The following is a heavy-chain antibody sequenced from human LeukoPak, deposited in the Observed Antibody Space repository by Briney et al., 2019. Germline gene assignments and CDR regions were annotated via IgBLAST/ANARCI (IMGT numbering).Heavy chain of an antibody. Sequence: GGSLRLSCAASGFTFSSYWITWVRQAPGRGLEWVSAISGSGGSTYYADSVKGRFTISRDNSKNTLFLQLNSVRAEDTAVYYCAKDGGYYCVDVWGKGTTVTVSS. J-gene: IGHJ6*03. CDR1: GFTFSSYW. V-gene: IGHV3-23*01. CDR2: ISGSGGST. D-gene: IGHD3-16*01. CDR3: AKDGGYYCVDV.